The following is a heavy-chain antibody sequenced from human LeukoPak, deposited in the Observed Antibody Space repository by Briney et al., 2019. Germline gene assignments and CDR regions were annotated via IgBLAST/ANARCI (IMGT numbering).Heavy chain of an antibody. J-gene: IGHJ4*02. D-gene: IGHD3-3*01. CDR3: ARINRVSVYYDFRCGWYFDY. V-gene: IGHV4-4*07. CDR1: GGSISSYY. CDR2: IYTSGST. Sequence: SETLSLTCTVSGGSISSYYWSWIRQPAGKGLEWIGRIYTSGSTNYNPSLKSRVTISVATSKNQFSLKLTSVTAAATALYYLARINRVSVYYDFRCGWYFDYWRQGALATVSS.